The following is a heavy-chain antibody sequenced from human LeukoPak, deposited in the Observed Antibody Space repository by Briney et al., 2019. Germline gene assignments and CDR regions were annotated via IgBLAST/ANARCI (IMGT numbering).Heavy chain of an antibody. D-gene: IGHD2-2*01. V-gene: IGHV4-59*01. CDR3: ARGRGYCSSASCLYYFDY. Sequence: SGTLSLTCAVSGGSISSYYWSWIRQPPGKGLEWIGYIYYSGSTNYNPSLKSRVTISVDTSKNQFSLKLSSVTAADTAVYYCARGRGYCSSASCLYYFDYWGQGTLVTVSS. J-gene: IGHJ4*02. CDR2: IYYSGST. CDR1: GGSISSYY.